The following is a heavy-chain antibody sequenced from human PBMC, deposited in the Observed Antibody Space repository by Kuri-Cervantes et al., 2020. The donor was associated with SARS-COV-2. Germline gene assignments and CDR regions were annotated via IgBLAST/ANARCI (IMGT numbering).Heavy chain of an antibody. Sequence: SETLSLTCAVSGYSISSGYYWGWIRQPPGKGLEWIAIIYHSGSTYYNPSLKSRVTISLDTSKNQFSLKLSSVTAADTAVYYCARIFVPAAILTDGWYFDLWGRGTLVTVSS. J-gene: IGHJ2*01. V-gene: IGHV4-38-2*01. CDR2: IYHSGST. CDR1: GYSISSGYY. CDR3: ARIFVPAAILTDGWYFDL. D-gene: IGHD2-2*02.